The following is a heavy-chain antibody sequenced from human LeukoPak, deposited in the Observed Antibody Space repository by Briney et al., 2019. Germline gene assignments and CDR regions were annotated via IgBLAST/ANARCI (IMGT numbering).Heavy chain of an antibody. CDR2: IYYSEST. V-gene: IGHV4-59*08. D-gene: IGHD6-13*01. J-gene: IGHJ4*02. CDR1: GGSIRNYY. CDR3: ARQRCLGSSCHFDY. Sequence: SETLSLTCTVSGGSIRNYYWSWIRQPPGKGLEWIGYIYYSESTNNNFSLKSRVTISLDTSKNQFSLRLSSVTAADTAVYYCARQRCLGSSCHFDYWGQGTLVTVSS.